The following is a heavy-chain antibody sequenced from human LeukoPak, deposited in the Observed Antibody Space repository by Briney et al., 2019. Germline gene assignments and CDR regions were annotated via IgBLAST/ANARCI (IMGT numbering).Heavy chain of an antibody. Sequence: GGSLRLSCAASGFIFEDNGMSWVRQGPGKGLEWVSGINWNGETTGYVDSVKGRFTISRDNAKNSLYLQMNSLRAEGTALYYCATHSYYYGSGSYPHYLDYWGQGTLVTVSS. V-gene: IGHV3-20*04. CDR2: INWNGETT. J-gene: IGHJ4*02. CDR1: GFIFEDNG. D-gene: IGHD3-10*01. CDR3: ATHSYYYGSGSYPHYLDY.